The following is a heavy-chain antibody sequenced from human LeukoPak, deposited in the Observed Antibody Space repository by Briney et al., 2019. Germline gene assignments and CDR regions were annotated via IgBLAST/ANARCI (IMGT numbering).Heavy chain of an antibody. D-gene: IGHD6-19*01. Sequence: GASVKVSCKTSGYSFTYYYIHWVRQAPGQGLEWMGWINCKSGATNYAQKFQGRVTMTKDRPIRTAYMDLSSLRSDDTAVYYCARDGPLGWQWLESFFDYWGQGTLVTVSS. CDR2: INCKSGAT. CDR3: ARDGPLGWQWLESFFDY. V-gene: IGHV1-2*02. CDR1: GYSFTYYY. J-gene: IGHJ4*02.